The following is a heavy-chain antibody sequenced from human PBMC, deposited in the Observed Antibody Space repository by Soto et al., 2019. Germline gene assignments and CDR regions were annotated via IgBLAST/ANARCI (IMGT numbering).Heavy chain of an antibody. V-gene: IGHV3-30*18. CDR3: ANRLGYCSSTSCYTQDY. Sequence: LRLSCAASGFTFSSYGMHWVRQAPGKGLEWVAVISYDGSNKYYADSVKGRFTISRDNSKNTLYLQMNSLRAEDTAVYYCANRLGYCSSTSCYTQDYWGQGTMVTVYS. CDR1: GFTFSSYG. CDR2: ISYDGSNK. D-gene: IGHD2-2*02. J-gene: IGHJ4*02.